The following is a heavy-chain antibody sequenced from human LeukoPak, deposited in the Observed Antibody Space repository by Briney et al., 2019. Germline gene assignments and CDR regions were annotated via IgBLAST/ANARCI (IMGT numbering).Heavy chain of an antibody. D-gene: IGHD7-27*01. CDR3: ARDHWGLGY. J-gene: IGHJ4*02. V-gene: IGHV3-74*01. CDR2: IDNDGSTT. Sequence: PGGSLRLSCAASGFTFSSYRMHWVRQAPGKGLMWVSSIDNDGSTTPYADSVKGRFTISRDNAKNTLYLQMNGLRAEDTAVYYCARDHWGLGYWGQGTLVTVSS. CDR1: GFTFSSYR.